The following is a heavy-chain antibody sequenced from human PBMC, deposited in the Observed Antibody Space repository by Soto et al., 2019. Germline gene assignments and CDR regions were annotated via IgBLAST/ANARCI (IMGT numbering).Heavy chain of an antibody. CDR1: GGSVSSGSYY. CDR2: IYYSGST. CDR3: ARDDYSNYRFHY. D-gene: IGHD4-4*01. V-gene: IGHV4-61*01. Sequence: SETLSLTCTVSGGSVSSGSYYWSWIRQPPGKGLEWIGYIYYSGSTNYNPSLKSRVTISVDTSKNQFSLKLSSVTAADTAVYYCARDDYSNYRFHYCGQGTLVTVSS. J-gene: IGHJ4*02.